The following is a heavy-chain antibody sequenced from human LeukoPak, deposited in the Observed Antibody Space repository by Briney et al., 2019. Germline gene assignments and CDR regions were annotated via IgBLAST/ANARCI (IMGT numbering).Heavy chain of an antibody. CDR2: IYYSGST. CDR3: ARHRDAYCGGDCYPEIKYYFDD. D-gene: IGHD2-21*02. V-gene: IGHV4-31*03. J-gene: IGHJ4*02. CDR1: GGSISSGGYY. Sequence: KPSQTLSLTCTVSGGSISSGGYYWSWIRQHPGKGLEWIGYIYYSGSTYYNPSLKSRVTISVDTSKNQVSLKLSSVTAADTAVYYCARHRDAYCGGDCYPEIKYYFDDWGQGTLVTVSS.